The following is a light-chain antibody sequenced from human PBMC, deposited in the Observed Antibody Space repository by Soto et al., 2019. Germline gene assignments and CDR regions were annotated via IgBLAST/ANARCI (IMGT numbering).Light chain of an antibody. CDR3: GADHGSGSNFVYV. Sequence: QLVLTQPHSASASLGASVTLTCTLSSGYSNYKVDWYQQRPGKGPRFVMRVGTGGIVGSKGDGIPDRFSVLGSGLNRYLTIKNIQEEDESDYHCGADHGSGSNFVYVFGTGTKLTVL. V-gene: IGLV9-49*01. CDR2: VGTGGIVG. J-gene: IGLJ1*01. CDR1: SGYSNYK.